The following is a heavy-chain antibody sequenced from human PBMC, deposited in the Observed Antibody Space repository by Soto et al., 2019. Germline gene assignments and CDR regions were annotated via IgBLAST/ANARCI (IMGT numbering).Heavy chain of an antibody. D-gene: IGHD3-22*01. CDR3: GRQDSRGGVAPL. CDR1: GGSISSSSYC. Sequence: PSETLSLTCTVSGGSISSSSYCWGWIRQPPGKGLEWIGSIYYSGSTYYNPSLKSRVTISVDTSKNQFSLKLSSVTAADTAVYYCGRQDSRGGVAPLWGQGTLVTVFS. CDR2: IYYSGST. V-gene: IGHV4-39*01. J-gene: IGHJ4*02.